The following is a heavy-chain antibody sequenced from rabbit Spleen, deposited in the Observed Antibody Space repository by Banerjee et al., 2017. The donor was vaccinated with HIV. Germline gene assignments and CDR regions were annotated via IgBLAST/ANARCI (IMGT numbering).Heavy chain of an antibody. CDR3: VRDPRNAAYVDVDDAHFSL. CDR2: IVPIFGVT. D-gene: IGHD6-1*01. V-gene: IGHV1S7*01. J-gene: IGHJ4*01. CDR1: RFDFSTYS. Sequence: QLVESGGGLVQPGGSLKLSCKASRFDFSTYSMSWVRQAPGKGLEWIGYIVPIFGVTYYANWVNGRFTISSHNAQNTLYLQLNSLTAADTATYFCVRDPRNAAYVDVDDAHFSLWGPGTLVTVS.